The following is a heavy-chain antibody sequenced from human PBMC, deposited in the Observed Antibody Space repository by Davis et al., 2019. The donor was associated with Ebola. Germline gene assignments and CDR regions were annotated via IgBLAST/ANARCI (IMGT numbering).Heavy chain of an antibody. V-gene: IGHV1-69*04. CDR1: GYVFIRND. J-gene: IGHJ4*02. D-gene: IGHD3-22*01. CDR2: IIPILGIA. CDR3: ARETYYYDSSGYYSVVGSDY. Sequence: SVKVSCKASGYVFIRNDISWFRQAPGQGLEWMGRIIPILGIANYAQKFQGRVTITADKSTSTAYMELSSLRSEDTAVYYCARETYYYDSSGYYSVVGSDYWGQGTLVTVSS.